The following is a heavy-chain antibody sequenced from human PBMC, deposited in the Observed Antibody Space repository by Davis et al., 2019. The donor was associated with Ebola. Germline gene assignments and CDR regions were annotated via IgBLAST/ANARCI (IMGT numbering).Heavy chain of an antibody. CDR2: ITHGGNT. J-gene: IGHJ5*02. CDR1: GGSFSGHY. V-gene: IGHV4-34*01. D-gene: IGHD2-15*01. Sequence: SETLSLTCAVYGGSFSGHYWSWIRQPPGKGLEWIGEITHGGNTNYSPSLKSRLTMSTDTSKNQFSLKLRSVTAADTSVYYCERECSDGVHWWFDPWGQGTLVTVSS. CDR3: ERECSDGVHWWFDP.